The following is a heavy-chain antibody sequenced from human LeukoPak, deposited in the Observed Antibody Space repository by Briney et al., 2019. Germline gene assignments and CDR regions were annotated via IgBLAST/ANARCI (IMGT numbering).Heavy chain of an antibody. Sequence: ASVKVSCKASGDTFSNYAISWVRQAPGQGLEWMGGIIPIFGTAKYAQKFQGRVTITADTSTSTAYMELSSLRSEDTAVYYCARAGWLQYYYFDYWGQGTLVIVSS. CDR2: IIPIFGTA. CDR3: ARAGWLQYYYFDY. D-gene: IGHD5-24*01. CDR1: GDTFSNYA. J-gene: IGHJ4*02. V-gene: IGHV1-69*06.